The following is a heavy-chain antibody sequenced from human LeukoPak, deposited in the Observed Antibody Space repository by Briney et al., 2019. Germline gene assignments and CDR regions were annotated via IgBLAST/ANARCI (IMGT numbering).Heavy chain of an antibody. J-gene: IGHJ4*02. CDR2: IYPGDSDT. D-gene: IGHD4-17*01. CDR3: ARLISSFGPSDYGDYFDY. CDR1: GYSFTSYW. V-gene: IGHV5-51*01. Sequence: GESLKISCKGSGYSFTSYWIGWVRQMPGKGLEWMGIIYPGDSDTRYSPSFQGQVTISADKSISTAYLQWSSLKASDTAMYYCARLISSFGPSDYGDYFDYWGQGTLVTVSS.